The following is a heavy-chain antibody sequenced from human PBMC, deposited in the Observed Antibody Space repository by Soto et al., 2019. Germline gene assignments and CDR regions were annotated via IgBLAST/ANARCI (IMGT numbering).Heavy chain of an antibody. J-gene: IGHJ5*02. D-gene: IGHD2-8*01. V-gene: IGHV1-46*01. CDR2: LDPGGGTT. Sequence: QVQLVQSGAEVKKPGASVKISCKATGYTFTTFYIHWVRQAPGQGFEWMGRLDPGGGTTTYAQKFQGRVTMTAYSPRSTVNMDLSRLRSEATAVYYCVRGYCTTHSCDGWFDRWGQGTLVTVYS. CDR1: GYTFTTFY. CDR3: VRGYCTTHSCDGWFDR.